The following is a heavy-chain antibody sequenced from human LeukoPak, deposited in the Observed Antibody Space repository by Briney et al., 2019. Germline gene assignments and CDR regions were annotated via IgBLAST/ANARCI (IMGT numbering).Heavy chain of an antibody. D-gene: IGHD6-13*01. CDR3: ARGRSSWHY. CDR1: GGSFSGYY. J-gene: IGHJ4*02. CDR2: INHSGST. Sequence: PSETLSLTCAVYGGSFSGYYWSWIRQPPGKGLEWIGEINHSGSTNYNPSLKSRVTISVDTSKNQFSLKLSSVTAADTAVYYCARGRSSWHYWGQGTLVTVSS. V-gene: IGHV4-34*01.